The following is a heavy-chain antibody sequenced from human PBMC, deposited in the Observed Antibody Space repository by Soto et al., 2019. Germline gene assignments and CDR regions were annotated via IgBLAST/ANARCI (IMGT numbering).Heavy chain of an antibody. D-gene: IGHD3-22*01. CDR2: ISAYNGNT. CDR3: ARFFSSAGWFDP. J-gene: IGHJ5*02. V-gene: IGHV1-18*01. CDR1: GYTFTSYG. Sequence: ASVKVSCKASGYTFTSYGISWVRQAPGQGLEWMGWISAYNGNTNYAQKLQGRATMTTDTSTSTAYMELRSLRSDDTAVYYCARFFSSAGWFDPWGQGTLVTVSS.